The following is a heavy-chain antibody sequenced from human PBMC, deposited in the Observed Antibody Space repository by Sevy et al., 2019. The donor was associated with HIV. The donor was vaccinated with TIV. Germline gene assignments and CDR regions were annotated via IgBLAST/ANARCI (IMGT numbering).Heavy chain of an antibody. CDR1: GFTFSSYE. Sequence: GRSLRLSCAASGFTFSSYEMNWVRQAPGKGLEWVSYISSSGSTIYYADSVKGRFTISRDNAKNSLYLQMNSLRAEDTAVYYCASRSYYYGSGSYYNVYWGQGTLVTVSS. CDR3: ASRSYYYGSGSYYNVY. CDR2: ISSSGSTI. D-gene: IGHD3-10*01. V-gene: IGHV3-48*03. J-gene: IGHJ4*02.